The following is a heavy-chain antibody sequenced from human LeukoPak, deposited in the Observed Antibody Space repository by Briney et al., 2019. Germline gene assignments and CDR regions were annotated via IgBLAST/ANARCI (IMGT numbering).Heavy chain of an antibody. J-gene: IGHJ5*02. Sequence: PSETLSLTCTVSGVSISSSSYYWGWIRQPPGKGLEWIGSIYYSGSTYYNPSLKSRVTISVDTSKNQFSLKLSSVTAADTAVYYCARYSGYDRLNWFDPWGQGTLVTVSS. CDR3: ARYSGYDRLNWFDP. CDR1: GVSISSSSYY. D-gene: IGHD5-12*01. CDR2: IYYSGST. V-gene: IGHV4-39*07.